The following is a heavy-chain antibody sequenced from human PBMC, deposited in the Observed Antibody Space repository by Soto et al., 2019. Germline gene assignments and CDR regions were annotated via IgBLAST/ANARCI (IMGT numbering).Heavy chain of an antibody. CDR1: GGTFSSYA. V-gene: IGHV1-69*06. D-gene: IGHD2-2*01. J-gene: IGHJ6*02. CDR3: ARGGPGGAWGQLSASSYGMDV. CDR2: IIPIFGTA. Sequence: SVKVSCKASGGTFSSYAISWVRQAPGQGLEWMGGIIPIFGTANYAQKFQGRVTITADKSTSTAYMGLSSLRSEDTAVYYCARGGPGGAWGQLSASSYGMDVWGQGTTVTVSS.